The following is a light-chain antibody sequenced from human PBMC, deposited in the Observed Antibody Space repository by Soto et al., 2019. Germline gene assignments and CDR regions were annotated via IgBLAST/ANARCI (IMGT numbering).Light chain of an antibody. V-gene: IGKV3-20*01. CDR3: QHYGSSRWT. J-gene: IGKJ1*01. CDR1: QSVSSSY. CDR2: GAS. Sequence: EIVLTQSPGTLSLSPGERATLSCRASQSVSSSYLDWYQQKPGQAPRLLIYGASSRATGIPARFSGRGSGTDFTLTISRLEPEDLAVYDCQHYGSSRWTFGKGTKVYIK.